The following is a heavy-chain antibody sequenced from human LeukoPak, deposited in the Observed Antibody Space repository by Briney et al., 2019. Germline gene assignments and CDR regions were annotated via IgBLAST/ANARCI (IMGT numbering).Heavy chain of an antibody. CDR2: IIPIFGTA. CDR3: AGPRRSGWYYFDY. CDR1: GGTFSSYA. J-gene: IGHJ4*02. Sequence: SVKVSCKASGGTFSSYAISWVRQAPGQGLEWMGGIIPIFGTANYAQKFQGRVTITADESTGTAYMELSSLRSEDTAVYYCAGPRRSGWYYFDYWGQGTLVTVSS. V-gene: IGHV1-69*01. D-gene: IGHD6-19*01.